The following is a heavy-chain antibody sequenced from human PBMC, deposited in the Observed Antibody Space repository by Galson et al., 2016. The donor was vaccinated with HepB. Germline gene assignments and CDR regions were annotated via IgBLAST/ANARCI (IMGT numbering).Heavy chain of an antibody. Sequence: SVKVSCKASGGTLSSYAISWVRQAPGQGLEWMGGIIPIFGTANYAQKFQGRVTITADESTSTACMELSSLRSEDTAVYYCSTNLGYCSGGSCYLSGGMDVWGQGTTVTVSS. D-gene: IGHD2-15*01. J-gene: IGHJ6*02. CDR1: GGTLSSYA. CDR2: IIPIFGTA. V-gene: IGHV1-69*13. CDR3: STNLGYCSGGSCYLSGGMDV.